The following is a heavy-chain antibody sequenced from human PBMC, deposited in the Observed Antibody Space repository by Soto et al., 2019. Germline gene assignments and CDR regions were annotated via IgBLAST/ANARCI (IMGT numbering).Heavy chain of an antibody. CDR3: TRDSPPPPYFAYYGMDV. D-gene: IGHD3-10*01. CDR2: IDFSGRT. V-gene: IGHV4-31*11. Sequence: QVQLQESGPGLVKPSETLSLTCAVSGASISSGDFHWTWIRQRPGEGLEWIGYIDFSGRTYYNPSLRSRLSIPVDPSQNHFSLRLNSMTAADTAVYYCTRDSPPPPYFAYYGMDVWGQGTTVTVSS. J-gene: IGHJ6*02. CDR1: GASISSGDFH.